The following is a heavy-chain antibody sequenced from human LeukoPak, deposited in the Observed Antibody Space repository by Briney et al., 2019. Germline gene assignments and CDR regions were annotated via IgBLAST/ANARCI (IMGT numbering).Heavy chain of an antibody. CDR3: ARDYCSGGSCYSPDGYFDY. J-gene: IGHJ4*02. V-gene: IGHV3-11*01. Sequence: PGGSLRLSCAASGFTFSDYYMSWIRQAPGKGLEWVSYISSSGSTIYYADSVKGRFTISRDNAKNSLYLQMNSLRAEDTAMYYCARDYCSGGSCYSPDGYFDYWGQGTLVTVSS. CDR2: ISSSGSTI. D-gene: IGHD2-15*01. CDR1: GFTFSDYY.